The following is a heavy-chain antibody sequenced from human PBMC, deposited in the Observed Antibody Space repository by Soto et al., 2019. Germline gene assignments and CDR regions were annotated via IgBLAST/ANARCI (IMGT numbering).Heavy chain of an antibody. J-gene: IGHJ6*03. Sequence: QITLKASGPTLVKPTQPLTLTCTFSGFSLSTSGVGVGWIRQPPGKALEWLALIYWDDDKRYSPSLKRRLTITNDTSKNLVVLTMTNMDPVDTATYYCARLWADYGDYYRRYYYCMDVWVKVTTVTVSS. CDR2: IYWDDDK. V-gene: IGHV2-5*02. CDR1: GFSLSTSGVG. CDR3: ARLWADYGDYYRRYYYCMDV. D-gene: IGHD4-17*01.